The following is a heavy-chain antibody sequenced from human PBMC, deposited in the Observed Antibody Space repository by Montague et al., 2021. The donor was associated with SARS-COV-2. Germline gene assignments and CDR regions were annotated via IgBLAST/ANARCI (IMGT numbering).Heavy chain of an antibody. CDR1: GGSITNNIDY. CDR3: ARLKRYFDSSGSPSAFDF. Sequence: ETLSLTCTVSGGSITNNIDYWAWIRQPPGKGLEWIGSIYYTGNTYYNPSLKSRVTISVVTSKNHFTLKLSSVTAAETAVYYCARLKRYFDSSGSPSAFDFWGQGTKVTVYS. CDR2: IYYTGNT. D-gene: IGHD3-22*01. V-gene: IGHV4-39*02. J-gene: IGHJ3*01.